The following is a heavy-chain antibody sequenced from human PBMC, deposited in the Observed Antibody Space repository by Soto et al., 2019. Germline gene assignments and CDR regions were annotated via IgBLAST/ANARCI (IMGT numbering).Heavy chain of an antibody. CDR1: GGSISSYS. CDR2: IYYSGST. D-gene: IGHD3-3*01. J-gene: IGHJ6*02. Sequence: SETLSLTCTVSGGSISSYSWSCIRQPPGKGLEWIGYIYYSGSTNYNPSLKSRVTISVDTSKNQFSLKLSSVTAADTAVYYCAVTYDFWSWTEYGMDVWGQGTTVTVSS. CDR3: AVTYDFWSWTEYGMDV. V-gene: IGHV4-59*01.